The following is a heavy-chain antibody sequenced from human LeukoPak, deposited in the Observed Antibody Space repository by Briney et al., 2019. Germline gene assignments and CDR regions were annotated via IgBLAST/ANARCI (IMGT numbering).Heavy chain of an antibody. CDR2: ISGSGGST. CDR1: GFTFSSYA. J-gene: IGHJ4*02. V-gene: IGHV3-23*01. D-gene: IGHD3-22*01. Sequence: GGSPRLSCAASGFTFSSYAMNWVRQAPGKGLEWVSAISGSGGSTYYADSVKGRFTISRDNSKNTLYLQMNSLRAEDTAIYYCASSLSIASSFYDSNVYYYYHDYWGQGTLVTVSS. CDR3: ASSLSIASSFYDSNVYYYYHDY.